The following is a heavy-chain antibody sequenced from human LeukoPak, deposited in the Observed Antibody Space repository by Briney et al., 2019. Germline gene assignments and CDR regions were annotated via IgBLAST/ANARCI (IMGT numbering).Heavy chain of an antibody. Sequence: GGSLRRSCAASGFTFSSFGMGWVRQAPGKGLEWVSTISGSGSITYYADSMKGRFTISRDNSKNTLYLQVNSLRAEDTAVYYCAKDLWSVVTLTLDNWGQGTLVTVSS. D-gene: IGHD2-21*02. CDR2: ISGSGSIT. J-gene: IGHJ4*02. CDR1: GFTFSSFG. V-gene: IGHV3-23*01. CDR3: AKDLWSVVTLTLDN.